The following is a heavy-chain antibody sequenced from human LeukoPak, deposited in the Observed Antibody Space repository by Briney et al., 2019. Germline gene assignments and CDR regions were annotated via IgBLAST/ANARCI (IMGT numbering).Heavy chain of an antibody. D-gene: IGHD1-1*01. CDR2: VYYGGST. J-gene: IGHJ5*02. Sequence: SETLSLTCTVSGGSMRTYNYNWIRQSPGKGLEWIGNVYYGGSTKYNPSLKSRATISIDTSKSQFSLKLSSVTAADTAMYCARNWNILGDVNWFDPWGQGTLVTVPS. V-gene: IGHV4-59*01. CDR3: ARNWNILGDVNWFDP. CDR1: GGSMRTYN.